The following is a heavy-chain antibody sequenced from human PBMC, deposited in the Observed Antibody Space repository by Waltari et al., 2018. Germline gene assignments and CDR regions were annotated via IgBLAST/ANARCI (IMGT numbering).Heavy chain of an antibody. J-gene: IGHJ6*03. CDR3: ATWGSLDMVAANYYYYMDV. CDR2: VDPEDGET. D-gene: IGHD2-15*01. V-gene: IGHV1-69-2*01. Sequence: EVQLVQSGAEVKKPGATVKISCKASGYNFIDYYMHWGQQAPGKGLEWMGRVDPEDGETIYAEKFQGRVTITADTSTDTAYMELSSLRSEDTAVYYCATWGSLDMVAANYYYYMDVWGKGTTVTVSS. CDR1: GYNFIDYY.